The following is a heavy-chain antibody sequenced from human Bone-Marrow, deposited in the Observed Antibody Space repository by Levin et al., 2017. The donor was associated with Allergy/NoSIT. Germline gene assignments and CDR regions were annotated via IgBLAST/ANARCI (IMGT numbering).Heavy chain of an antibody. CDR1: VATFKNYD. CDR3: ASELGITYYYYYGLDV. Sequence: GGSLRLSCKASVATFKNYDINWVRQATGQGLEWMGWMNPKSGKTGYAQKFQGRVTMTRNTSTSTAYMELRSLRPEDTAVYYCASELGITYYYYYGLDVWGQGTTVTVS. CDR2: MNPKSGKT. D-gene: IGHD1-14*01. V-gene: IGHV1-8*01. J-gene: IGHJ6*02.